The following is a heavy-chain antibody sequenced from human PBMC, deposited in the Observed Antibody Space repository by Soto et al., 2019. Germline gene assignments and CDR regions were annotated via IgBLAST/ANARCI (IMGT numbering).Heavy chain of an antibody. CDR3: AREVWGSGRIRFDP. Sequence: QVQLQQWGAGLLKPSETLSLTCAVYGGSFSDYYWSWIRQPPGKGLEWIGEINHSGSTNYNPSLKSRVDLSVDTSKNQLSLKLSSVTAAETAVYYCAREVWGSGRIRFDPWGQGTLVTVSS. D-gene: IGHD3-10*01. CDR2: INHSGST. V-gene: IGHV4-34*01. CDR1: GGSFSDYY. J-gene: IGHJ5*02.